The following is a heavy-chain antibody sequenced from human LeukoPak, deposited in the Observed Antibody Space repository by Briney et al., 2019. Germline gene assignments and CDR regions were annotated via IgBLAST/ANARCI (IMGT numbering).Heavy chain of an antibody. V-gene: IGHV3-15*01. Sequence: KSGGSLRLSCEASECTFRNAWMSWVRQAPGKGLEWVGRIKSNIDSGTTAYASPVKGRSTISRHASKHTLYLYMKSPKTEATGVYFCATDFAEADCGGDCYFDYWGQGNLVTVSS. CDR3: ATDFAEADCGGDCYFDY. CDR2: IKSNIDSGTT. J-gene: IGHJ4*02. CDR1: ECTFRNAW. D-gene: IGHD2-21*02.